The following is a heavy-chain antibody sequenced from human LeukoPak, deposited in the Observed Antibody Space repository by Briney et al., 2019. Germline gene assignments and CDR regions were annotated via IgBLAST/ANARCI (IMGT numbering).Heavy chain of an antibody. V-gene: IGHV1-2*02. J-gene: IGHJ5*02. CDR3: ARDPGVTNWFDP. CDR1: GYTFTCHS. D-gene: IGHD2-21*02. CDR2: VSPKSGGT. Sequence: ASVKVSCKASGYTFTCHSIHWVRQAPGQGLEWMGWVSPKSGGTKYAQKFQDRVTMTRDTSISTVYMELTSLRSDDTAVYYCARDPGVTNWFDPWGQGTLVTVSS.